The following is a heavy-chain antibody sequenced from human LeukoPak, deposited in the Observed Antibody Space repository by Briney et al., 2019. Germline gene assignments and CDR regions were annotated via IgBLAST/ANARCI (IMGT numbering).Heavy chain of an antibody. D-gene: IGHD1-14*01. V-gene: IGHV4-59*12. CDR1: LDSTTSNF. Sequence: SETLSLTCTVSLDSTTSNFWSWVRQPPGKCLEWIGDINRSGSPNYNPSLQSRVTISIDTSRNQIVLELSSATAADTAVYYCAREILGGFNPGAYWGQGSLVTVSS. CDR2: INRSGSP. J-gene: IGHJ4*02. CDR3: AREILGGFNPGAY.